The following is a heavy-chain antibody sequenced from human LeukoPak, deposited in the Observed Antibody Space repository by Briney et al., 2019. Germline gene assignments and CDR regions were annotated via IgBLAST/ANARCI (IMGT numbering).Heavy chain of an antibody. Sequence: ASEKVSCKASGYTFTSYAMSWVRQAPGQGLEWMGWINTNTGNPTYAQGFTGRFVFSLDTSVSTAYLQISSLKAEDTAVYYCARELTGYSSGRWYDAFDIWGQGTMVTVSS. CDR2: INTNTGNP. J-gene: IGHJ3*02. V-gene: IGHV7-4-1*02. D-gene: IGHD6-19*01. CDR1: GYTFTSYA. CDR3: ARELTGYSSGRWYDAFDI.